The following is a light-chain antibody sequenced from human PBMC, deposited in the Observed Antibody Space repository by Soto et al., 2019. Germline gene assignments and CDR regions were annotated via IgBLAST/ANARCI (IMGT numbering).Light chain of an antibody. V-gene: IGKV1-17*01. CDR2: AAS. Sequence: DIQMTQSPSSLSASVGDRVTITCRASQDIRNDLGWYQQKPGRAPRRLIYAASNLQSGVPSRFSGSGSATDFTLTISRLEPEDFAVYYCQQYGSSPPITFGQGTRLEIK. CDR1: QDIRND. CDR3: QQYGSSPPIT. J-gene: IGKJ5*01.